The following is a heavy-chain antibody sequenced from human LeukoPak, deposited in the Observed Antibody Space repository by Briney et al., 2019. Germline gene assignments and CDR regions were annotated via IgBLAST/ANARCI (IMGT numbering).Heavy chain of an antibody. J-gene: IGHJ4*02. CDR2: INPNSGGT. CDR1: GYTFTGYY. V-gene: IGHV1-2*02. Sequence: ASVKVSCKASGYTFTGYYMHWVRQAPGQGLEWMGWINPNSGGTNYAQKFQGRVTMTRDTSISTAYMELSRLRSDDTAVCYCARDSLWFGELLFNGGVSPIDYWGQGTLVTVSS. D-gene: IGHD3-10*01. CDR3: ARDSLWFGELLFNGGVSPIDY.